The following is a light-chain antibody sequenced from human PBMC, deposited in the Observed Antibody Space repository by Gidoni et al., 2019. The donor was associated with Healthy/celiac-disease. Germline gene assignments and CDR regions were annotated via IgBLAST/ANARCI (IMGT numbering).Light chain of an antibody. CDR3: QVWDSSSDLVV. J-gene: IGLJ2*01. V-gene: IGLV3-21*04. CDR1: NIGSKS. Sequence: SYVLTPPPSVSVAPGKTARITCGGNNIGSKSVHWYQQNPGQAPVLVIDDDSDRPSWIPERFSGSNSGNTATRTISRVEAGDEADYYCQVWDSSSDLVVFGGGTKLTVL. CDR2: DDS.